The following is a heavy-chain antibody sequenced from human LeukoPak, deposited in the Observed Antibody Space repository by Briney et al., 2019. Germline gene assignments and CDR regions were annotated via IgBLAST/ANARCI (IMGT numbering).Heavy chain of an antibody. CDR2: ISAYNGNT. J-gene: IGHJ4*02. V-gene: IGHV1-18*01. D-gene: IGHD1-26*01. CDR1: GYTFTSYG. CDR3: ARYPVGGSYFIRWGNFDY. Sequence: ASVKVSCKASGYTFTSYGISWVRQAPGQGLEWMGWISAYNGNTNYAQKLQGRVTMTTDTSTSTAYVELRSLRSDDTAVYYCARYPVGGSYFIRWGNFDYWGQGTLVTVSS.